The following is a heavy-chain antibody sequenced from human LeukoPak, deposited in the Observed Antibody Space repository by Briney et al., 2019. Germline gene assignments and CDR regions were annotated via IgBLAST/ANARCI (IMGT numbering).Heavy chain of an antibody. D-gene: IGHD5-12*01. CDR1: GFTFSSYW. CDR3: AKARGSGYAEYYFDY. CDR2: IKQDGSEK. Sequence: PGGSLRLSCAASGFTFSSYWMSWVRQAPGKGLEWVANIKQDGSEKYYVDSVKGRLTISRDNAKNSLYLQMKSLRAEDTAVYFCAKARGSGYAEYYFDYWGQGTLVTVSS. J-gene: IGHJ4*02. V-gene: IGHV3-7*03.